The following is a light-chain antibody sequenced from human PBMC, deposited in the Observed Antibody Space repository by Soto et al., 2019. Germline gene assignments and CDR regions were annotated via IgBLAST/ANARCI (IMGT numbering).Light chain of an antibody. Sequence: QSVLIQPPSASGTPGQTVTISCSGSSSNIGTNNVNWYQQLPGTAPKLLIYRHDQRPSGVPHRFSGSKSGTSASLAISWLQSEDEADYYCATWDDSLNGGVFGGGTKLTVL. V-gene: IGLV1-44*01. CDR3: ATWDDSLNGGV. CDR1: SSNIGTNN. CDR2: RHD. J-gene: IGLJ3*02.